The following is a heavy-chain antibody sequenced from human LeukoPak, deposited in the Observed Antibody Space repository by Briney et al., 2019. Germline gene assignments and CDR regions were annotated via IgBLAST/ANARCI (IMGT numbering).Heavy chain of an antibody. V-gene: IGHV3-11*01. CDR1: GFTFSDYY. CDR2: ISSSGSTI. J-gene: IGHJ3*02. D-gene: IGHD6-19*01. CDR3: EGRGGGWYDAFDI. Sequence: PGGSLRLSFAASGFTFSDYYMSWIRQAPGKGLEWVSYISSSGSTIYYADSVKGRFTISRDNAKNSLYLQMNSLRAEDTAVYYCEGRGGGWYDAFDIWGQGTMVTVSS.